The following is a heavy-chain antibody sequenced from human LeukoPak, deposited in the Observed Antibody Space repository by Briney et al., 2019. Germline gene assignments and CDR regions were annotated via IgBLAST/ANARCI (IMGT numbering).Heavy chain of an antibody. CDR3: AGDPVRRGELSLDY. J-gene: IGHJ4*02. D-gene: IGHD3-16*02. Sequence: GGSLRLSCAASGFTFSSYEMNWVRQAPGKGLEWVSYISGSGSTIYYAGSVKGRFTISRDNAKSSLYLQMNSLRAEDTAVYYCAGDPVRRGELSLDYWGQGTLVTVSS. CDR1: GFTFSSYE. CDR2: ISGSGSTI. V-gene: IGHV3-48*03.